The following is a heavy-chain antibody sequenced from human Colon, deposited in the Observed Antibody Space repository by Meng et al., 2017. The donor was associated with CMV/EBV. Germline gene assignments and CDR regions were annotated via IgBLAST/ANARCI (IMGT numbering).Heavy chain of an antibody. J-gene: IGHJ4*02. CDR1: GYTIHRPG. D-gene: IGHD6-25*01. V-gene: IGHV3-33*01. CDR2: RCSDGSQR. CDR3: ATGGGTEAAAAGVFDF. Sequence: SGYTIHRPGMPWVRQGQGTGLEWVASRCSDGSQRVVADSVKGRFTISRDNSKNMQFLEMNSLRDEDTAVYFCATGGGTEAAAAGVFDFWGQGTLVTVSS.